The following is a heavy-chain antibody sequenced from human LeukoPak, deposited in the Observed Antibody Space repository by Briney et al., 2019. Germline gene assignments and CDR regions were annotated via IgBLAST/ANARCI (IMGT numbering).Heavy chain of an antibody. CDR3: AKDGKYSSGWSYYYYYMDV. CDR2: IYSGGST. V-gene: IGHV3-66*01. Sequence: GGSLRLSCAASEFSVGSNYMTWVRQAPGKGLEWVSLIYSGGSTYYADSVKGRFTISRDNSKNTLYLQMNSLRAEGTAVYYCAKDGKYSSGWSYYYYYMDVWGKGTTVTISS. D-gene: IGHD6-19*01. J-gene: IGHJ6*03. CDR1: EFSVGSNY.